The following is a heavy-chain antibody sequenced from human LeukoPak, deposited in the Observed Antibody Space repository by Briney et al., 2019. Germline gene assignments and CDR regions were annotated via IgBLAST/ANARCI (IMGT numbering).Heavy chain of an antibody. V-gene: IGHV4-61*02. D-gene: IGHD3-22*01. Sequence: SETLSLTCSVSGGSISSGSYYWSWIRQPAGKGLEWIGRIYTSGSTNYNPSLKSRVTISVDTSKNQFSLKLSSVTAADTAVYYCARGPRDYYDSSGYSRGFDPWGQGTLVTVSS. CDR1: GGSISSGSYY. CDR3: ARGPRDYYDSSGYSRGFDP. J-gene: IGHJ5*02. CDR2: IYTSGST.